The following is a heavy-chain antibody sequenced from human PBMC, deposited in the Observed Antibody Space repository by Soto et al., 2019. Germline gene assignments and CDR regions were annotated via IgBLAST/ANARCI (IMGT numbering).Heavy chain of an antibody. CDR2: IIPIFGTA. CDR3: ARSYITGTTGGLDY. V-gene: IGHV1-69*01. J-gene: IGHJ4*02. Sequence: QVQLVQSGAEVKKPGSSVKVSCKASGGTFSSYAISWVRQAPEQGLEWMGGIIPIFGTANYAQKFQGRVTITADESTSTAYMELSSLRSEDTAVYYCARSYITGTTGGLDYWGQGTLVTVSS. CDR1: GGTFSSYA. D-gene: IGHD1-7*01.